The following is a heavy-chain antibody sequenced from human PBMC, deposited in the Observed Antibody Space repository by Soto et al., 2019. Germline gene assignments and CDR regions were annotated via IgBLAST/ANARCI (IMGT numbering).Heavy chain of an antibody. CDR1: GYTFTRYG. Sequence: QGQLVQSGAEVKKPGASVQVSCKASGYTFTRYGISWGRQAPGQGLEWMGWISGYNGDTNYAQKFQGRVTMTVDTSTTTAFMELRSLTSDDRAVYYCAKNGQPPYYYYGMDVWGQGTTVTVSS. V-gene: IGHV1-18*01. CDR3: AKNGQPPYYYYGMDV. D-gene: IGHD2-8*01. J-gene: IGHJ6*02. CDR2: ISGYNGDT.